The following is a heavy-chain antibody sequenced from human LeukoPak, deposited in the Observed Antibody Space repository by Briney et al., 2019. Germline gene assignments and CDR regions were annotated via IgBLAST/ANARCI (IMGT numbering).Heavy chain of an antibody. Sequence: ASVKVSCKASGGTFSSYAISWVRQAPGQGLEWMGGIIPIFGTANYAQKFQGRVTITADESTSTAYMELSSLRSEDTAVYYCASEGRPYYSTSGSHVYMAYSYIDVWGKGTTVIVSS. CDR2: IIPIFGTA. CDR1: GGTFSSYA. CDR3: ASEGRPYYSTSGSHVYMAYSYIDV. V-gene: IGHV1-69*13. D-gene: IGHD3-10*01. J-gene: IGHJ6*03.